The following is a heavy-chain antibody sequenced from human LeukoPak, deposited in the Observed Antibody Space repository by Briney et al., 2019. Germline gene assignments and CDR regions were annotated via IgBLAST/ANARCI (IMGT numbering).Heavy chain of an antibody. J-gene: IGHJ4*02. CDR1: GFTFSHYA. D-gene: IGHD4/OR15-4a*01. V-gene: IGHV3-30-3*01. CDR3: TRNEYGEYYFDY. CDR2: TSYDGSNK. Sequence: GRSLRLSCAASGFTFSHYAMHWVRQAPGKGLEGVAVTSYDGSNKHYADSVRGRFTISRDNSKNTLYLQMNSLRPEDTAVYYCTRNEYGEYYFDYWGQGTLVTVSS.